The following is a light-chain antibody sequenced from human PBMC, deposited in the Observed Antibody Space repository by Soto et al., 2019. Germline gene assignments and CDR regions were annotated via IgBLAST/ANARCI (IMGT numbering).Light chain of an antibody. CDR2: KAS. CDR1: HTISGW. V-gene: IGKV1-5*03. Sequence: DIQMTQSPSTLSGSVGDRVTITFRASHTISGWLAWYQQKPGKAPKLLIYKASTLKSGVPSRFSGSGSGTEFTLTISSLQPDDFATYYCQHYNSYSEAFGQGTKVDTK. CDR3: QHYNSYSEA. J-gene: IGKJ1*01.